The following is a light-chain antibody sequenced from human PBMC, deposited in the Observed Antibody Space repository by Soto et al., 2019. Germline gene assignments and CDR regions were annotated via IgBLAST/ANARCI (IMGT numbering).Light chain of an antibody. J-gene: IGLJ1*01. CDR2: EVN. CDR1: SRDVGGYNY. Sequence: QSALTQPPSASGSPGQSVAISCTGTSRDVGGYNYVSWYQQHPGKAPKRMIYEVNKRPSGVPDRCSGSKSGNTASLTVSGLQAEDEADYYCSSYAGSSNVFGTGTKLTVL. V-gene: IGLV2-8*01. CDR3: SSYAGSSNV.